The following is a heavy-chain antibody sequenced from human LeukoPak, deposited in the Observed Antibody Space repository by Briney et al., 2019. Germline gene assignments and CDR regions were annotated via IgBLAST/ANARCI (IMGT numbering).Heavy chain of an antibody. D-gene: IGHD1-26*01. CDR3: ARGYSGYYYAFDI. J-gene: IGHJ3*02. Sequence: PSETLSLTCTVSGVSISSYYWSWVRQPPGKGLEWIGYIYYTGSTNYNPSLISRVTISVDTSKNHFSLKLTSVTAEDAAVYYCARGYSGYYYAFDIWGQGTMVTVSS. CDR2: IYYTGST. V-gene: IGHV4-59*01. CDR1: GVSISSYY.